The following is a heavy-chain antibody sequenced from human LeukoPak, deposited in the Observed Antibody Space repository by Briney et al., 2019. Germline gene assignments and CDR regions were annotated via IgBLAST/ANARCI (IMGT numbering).Heavy chain of an antibody. CDR2: IIPIFGTA. V-gene: IGHV1-69*13. CDR3: ATHSPEWRYSGYYNFYYMDV. J-gene: IGHJ6*03. D-gene: IGHD5-12*01. Sequence: GASVKVSCKASGGTFISYAISWVRQAPGQGLEWMGGIIPIFGTANYAQKFQGRVTITADESTSTAYMEMSSLRSEDTAVYFCATHSPEWRYSGYYNFYYMDVWGKGTTVTVSS. CDR1: GGTFISYA.